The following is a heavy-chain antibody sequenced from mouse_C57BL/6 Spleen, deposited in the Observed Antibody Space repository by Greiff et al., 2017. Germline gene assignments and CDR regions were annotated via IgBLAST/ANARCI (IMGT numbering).Heavy chain of an antibody. Sequence: QVQLKESGAELMKPGASVKLSCKATGYTFTGYWIEWVKQRPGHGLEWIGEILPGSGSANYNEKFKGKATFTADTSSNTAYMQLSSLTTEDSAIYYCARLSYYDYDGAWFAYWGQGTLVTVSA. CDR3: ARLSYYDYDGAWFAY. V-gene: IGHV1-9*01. CDR1: GYTFTGYW. J-gene: IGHJ3*01. D-gene: IGHD2-4*01. CDR2: ILPGSGSA.